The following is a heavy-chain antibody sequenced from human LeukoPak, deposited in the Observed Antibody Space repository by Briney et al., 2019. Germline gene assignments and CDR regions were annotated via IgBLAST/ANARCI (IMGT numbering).Heavy chain of an antibody. Sequence: GGSLRLSCAASGFTFSSSVMNWVRRAPGDRLEWISYIRDSSTTYYADSVKGRFAISRDNAKNSLYLEMNSLRAEDTAVYYCVRGRDYAFDIWGQGTLVTVSS. CDR2: IRDSSTT. J-gene: IGHJ3*02. CDR3: VRGRDYAFDI. CDR1: GFTFSSSV. V-gene: IGHV3-48*01.